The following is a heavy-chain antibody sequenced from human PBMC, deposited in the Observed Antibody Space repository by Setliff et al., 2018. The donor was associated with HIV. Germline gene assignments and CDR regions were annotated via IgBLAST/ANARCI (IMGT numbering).Heavy chain of an antibody. Sequence: GGSLRLSCAASGFTFRNHAMHWVRQAPGKGLEWVAVILYDGSNKYYADSVKGRFTISRDNSKNTLYLQMNSLRAEDTATYYCARAGVVEGYYYYYYMDVWGKGTTVTVSS. V-gene: IGHV3-30*03. CDR3: ARAGVVEGYYYYYYMDV. J-gene: IGHJ6*03. CDR2: ILYDGSNK. D-gene: IGHD2-15*01. CDR1: GFTFRNHA.